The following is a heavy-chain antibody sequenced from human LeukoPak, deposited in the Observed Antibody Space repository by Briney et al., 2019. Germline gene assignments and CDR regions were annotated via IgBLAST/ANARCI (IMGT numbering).Heavy chain of an antibody. D-gene: IGHD2-2*01. CDR3: ARAHIYCSSTSCPNRRYYYYGMDV. V-gene: IGHV3-74*01. J-gene: IGHJ6*02. CDR2: INSDGGST. Sequence: PGGSLRLSCAASGFTFSSYWMHWVRQAQGKGLVWVSRINSDGGSTSYADSVKGRFTISRDNAKNTLYLQMNSLRAEDTAVYYCARAHIYCSSTSCPNRRYYYYGMDVWGQGTTVTVSS. CDR1: GFTFSSYW.